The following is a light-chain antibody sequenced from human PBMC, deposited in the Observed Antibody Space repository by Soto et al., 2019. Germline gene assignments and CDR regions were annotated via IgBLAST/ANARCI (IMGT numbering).Light chain of an antibody. J-gene: IGLJ1*01. Sequence: QSVLTQPASVSGSPGQSITISCTGTSRDVGGYNYVSWYQQHPGKAPKLVIYDVSNRPSGVSDRFSGSKSGNTASLTISGLQTEDEADYYCSSYSYSTTLYVFGTGTKVTVL. V-gene: IGLV2-14*01. CDR3: SSYSYSTTLYV. CDR2: DVS. CDR1: SRDVGGYNY.